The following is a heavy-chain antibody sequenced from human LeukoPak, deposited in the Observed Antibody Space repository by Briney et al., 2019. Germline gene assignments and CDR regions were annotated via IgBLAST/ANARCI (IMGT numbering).Heavy chain of an antibody. Sequence: GGSLRLSCAASGFTVSSNYMSWVRQAPGKGLEWVSVIYSGGSTYYADSVKSRFTISRDNSKNTLYLQMNSLRAEDTAVYYCARAAISNDYYDSSGYYYYWGQGTLVTVSS. V-gene: IGHV3-66*01. CDR1: GFTVSSNY. CDR2: IYSGGST. D-gene: IGHD3-22*01. J-gene: IGHJ4*02. CDR3: ARAAISNDYYDSSGYYYY.